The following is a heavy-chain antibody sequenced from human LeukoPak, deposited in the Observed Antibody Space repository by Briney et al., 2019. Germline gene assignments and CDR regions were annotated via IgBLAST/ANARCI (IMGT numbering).Heavy chain of an antibody. CDR1: GFTFSTYA. J-gene: IGHJ6*02. D-gene: IGHD3-9*01. Sequence: GGSLRLSCAASGFTFSTYAMTWVRQAPGKGLEWVSGISAYTGNTYYADSVKGRFTISRDNSKNTLYLQMNSLRAEDTAVYYCARDLKGSAGYLSYYYYGMDVWGQGTTVTVSS. V-gene: IGHV3-23*01. CDR3: ARDLKGSAGYLSYYYYGMDV. CDR2: ISAYTGNT.